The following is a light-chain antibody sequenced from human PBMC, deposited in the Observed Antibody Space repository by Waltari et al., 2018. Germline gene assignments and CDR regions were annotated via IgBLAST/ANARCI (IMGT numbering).Light chain of an antibody. CDR2: DAS. V-gene: IGKV1-33*01. Sequence: DIQMTQSPSSLSASVGDRVTISCQASSDIKNHLNWYQQKPGKAPNLLIYDASSLEIGVPSRFSGRGSGTHFTFTISSLQPEDVATYYCQQYDDFPPYTFGQGTKVEI. CDR3: QQYDDFPPYT. CDR1: SDIKNH. J-gene: IGKJ2*01.